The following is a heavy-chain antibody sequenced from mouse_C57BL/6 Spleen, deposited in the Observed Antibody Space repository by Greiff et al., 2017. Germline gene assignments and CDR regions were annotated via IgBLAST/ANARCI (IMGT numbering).Heavy chain of an antibody. CDR1: GYAFSSYW. V-gene: IGHV1-80*01. CDR3: ARWAHYGSSYGYVDY. Sequence: QVQLQQSGAELVKPGASVKISCKASGYAFSSYWMNWVKQRPGKGLEWIGQIYPGDGDTNYNGKFKGKSTLTADKSSSTAYMQLSSLTSEDAAVYFCARWAHYGSSYGYVDYWGKGTTLTVSS. CDR2: IYPGDGDT. D-gene: IGHD1-1*01. J-gene: IGHJ2*01.